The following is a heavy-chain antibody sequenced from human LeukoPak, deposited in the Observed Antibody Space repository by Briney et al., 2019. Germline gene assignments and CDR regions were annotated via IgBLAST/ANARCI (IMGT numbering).Heavy chain of an antibody. CDR1: GYTFTSYG. J-gene: IGHJ4*02. CDR3: ARDLAAAGSSYSSGWYLGYYFDY. D-gene: IGHD6-19*01. CDR2: ISAYNGNT. V-gene: IGHV1-18*01. Sequence: ASVKVSCKASGYTFTSYGISWVRQAPGQGLEWMGWISAYNGNTNYAQKLQGRVTMTTGTSTSTAYMELRSLRSDDTAVYYCARDLAAAGSSYSSGWYLGYYFDYWGQGTLVTVSS.